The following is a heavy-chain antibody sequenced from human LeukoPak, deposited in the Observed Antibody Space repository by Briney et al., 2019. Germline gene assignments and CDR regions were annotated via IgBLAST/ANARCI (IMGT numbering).Heavy chain of an antibody. CDR3: ARVFGLRFLEWLQASYYYXDV. Sequence: SETLFLTCAVSGGSLSGYYWTWIRQPPVKGLEWIGEINHSGSTNYNPSLKSRVTISVDTSKNQFSLKLSSVTAADTAVYYCARVFGLRFLEWLQASYYYXDVWXKXTTXTVS. V-gene: IGHV4-34*01. CDR1: GGSLSGYY. CDR2: INHSGST. J-gene: IGHJ6*03. D-gene: IGHD3-3*01.